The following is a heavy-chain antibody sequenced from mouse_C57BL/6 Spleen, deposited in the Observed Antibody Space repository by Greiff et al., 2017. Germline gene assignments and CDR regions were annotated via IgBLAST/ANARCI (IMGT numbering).Heavy chain of an antibody. CDR2: IDPSDSET. CDR3: ARYRPHYYAMDY. CDR1: GYTFTSYW. Sequence: QVQLQQPGAELVRPGSSVKLSCKASGYTFTSYWMHWVKQRPIQGLEWIGNIDPSDSETHYNQKFKDKATLTVDKSSSTAYMQLSSLTSEDSAVYYCARYRPHYYAMDYWGQGTSVTFSS. V-gene: IGHV1-52*01. D-gene: IGHD6-1*01. J-gene: IGHJ4*01.